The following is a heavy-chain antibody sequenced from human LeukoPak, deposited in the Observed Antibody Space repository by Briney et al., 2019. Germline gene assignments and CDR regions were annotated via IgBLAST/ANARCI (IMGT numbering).Heavy chain of an antibody. V-gene: IGHV4-34*01. CDR1: GGSFSGFY. J-gene: IGHJ6*02. D-gene: IGHD2-2*02. CDR3: ARGFCSSTSCYNYYYYGMDV. CDR2: INHSGST. Sequence: SETLSLTCAVYGGSFSGFYWSWIRQPPGKGLEWIGEINHSGSTYYNPSLKSRVTISVDTPKNQFSLRLTSVTAADTAVYYCARGFCSSTSCYNYYYYGMDVWGQGTTVTVSS.